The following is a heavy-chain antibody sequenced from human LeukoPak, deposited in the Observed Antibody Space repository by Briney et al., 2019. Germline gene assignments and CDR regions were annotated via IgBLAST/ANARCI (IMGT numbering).Heavy chain of an antibody. CDR3: ARLSWPGRGPRFDP. CDR2: ISYSGST. V-gene: IGHV4-59*01. CDR1: GDSIRSYD. D-gene: IGHD2/OR15-2a*01. J-gene: IGHJ5*02. Sequence: PSETLSLTCTVSGDSIRSYDWSWIRQSPGKGLEWIGYISYSGSTNYNPSLKSRVTISVDTSKNQFSLNLSSVTAADTAVYFCARLSWPGRGPRFDPWGQGTLVTVSS.